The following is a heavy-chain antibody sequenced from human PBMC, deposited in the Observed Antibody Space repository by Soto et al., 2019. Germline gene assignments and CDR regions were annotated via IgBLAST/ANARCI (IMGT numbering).Heavy chain of an antibody. V-gene: IGHV4-30-2*01. CDR3: ARSYCGGDCYSRNWFDP. CDR1: GGSISNGGYS. J-gene: IGHJ5*02. CDR2: IYHSGST. Sequence: SETLSLTCAVSGGSISNGGYSWSCIRQPPGKGLEWIGYIYHSGSTYYNPSLKSRVTISVDRSKNQFSLKLSSVTAADTAVYYCARSYCGGDCYSRNWFDPWGQGTLVTVSS. D-gene: IGHD2-21*02.